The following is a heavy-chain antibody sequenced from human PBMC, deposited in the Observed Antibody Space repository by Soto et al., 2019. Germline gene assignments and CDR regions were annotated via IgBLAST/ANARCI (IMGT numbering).Heavy chain of an antibody. J-gene: IGHJ4*02. CDR1: GGSISSSSYY. V-gene: IGHV4-39*01. CDR3: ARHRGYYDILTGYYTELNFDY. D-gene: IGHD3-9*01. CDR2: IYYSGST. Sequence: SETLSLTCTVSGGSISSSSYYWGWIRQPPGKGLEWIGSIYYSGSTYYNPSLKSRVTISVDTSKNQFSLKLSSMTAADTAVYYCARHRGYYDILTGYYTELNFDYWGQGTLVTVSS.